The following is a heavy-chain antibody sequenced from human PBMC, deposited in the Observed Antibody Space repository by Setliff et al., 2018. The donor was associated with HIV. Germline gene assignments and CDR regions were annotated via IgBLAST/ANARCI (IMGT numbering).Heavy chain of an antibody. CDR2: IYNSGNS. J-gene: IGHJ6*02. V-gene: IGHV4-59*11. Sequence: SETLSLTCNVSGDSINNHYWNWIRQPPGKGLEWIATIYNSGNSVSNPSLKSRVTISVDTSKNQFSLTLNSVTAADTAVYYCARVEAKVRGATYGMDVWGQGTTVTVSS. CDR3: ARVEAKVRGATYGMDV. D-gene: IGHD3-10*01. CDR1: GDSINNHY.